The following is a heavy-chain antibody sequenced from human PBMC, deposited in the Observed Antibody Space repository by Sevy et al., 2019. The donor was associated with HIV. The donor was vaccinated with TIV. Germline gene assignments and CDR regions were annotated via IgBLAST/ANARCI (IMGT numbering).Heavy chain of an antibody. CDR3: VRGADYYDRGGANCDS. V-gene: IGHV3-33*01. D-gene: IGHD3-22*01. CDR1: GFSFSKYG. CDR2: IWFDGSSE. J-gene: IGHJ4*02. Sequence: GGSLRLSCAASGFSFSKYGMHWVRQAPGKGVEWVALIWFDGSSEYYADSVKGRFTISRDNSNNTLYLQVNSLRAEDTAVYYCVRGADYYDRGGANCDSWGQGTLVTVSS.